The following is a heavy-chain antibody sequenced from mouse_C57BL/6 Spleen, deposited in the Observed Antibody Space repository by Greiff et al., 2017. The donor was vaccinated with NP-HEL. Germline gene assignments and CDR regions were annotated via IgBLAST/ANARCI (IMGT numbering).Heavy chain of an antibody. Sequence: VQLQQSGPELVKPGASVKIPCKASGYTFTDYNMDWVKQSHGKSLEWIGDINPNNGGTIYNQKFKGKATLTVDKSSSTAYMELRSLTSEDTAVYYCAREGLGRYYAMDYWGQGTSVTVSS. CDR1: GYTFTDYN. V-gene: IGHV1-18*01. CDR2: INPNNGGT. J-gene: IGHJ4*01. CDR3: AREGLGRYYAMDY. D-gene: IGHD4-1*01.